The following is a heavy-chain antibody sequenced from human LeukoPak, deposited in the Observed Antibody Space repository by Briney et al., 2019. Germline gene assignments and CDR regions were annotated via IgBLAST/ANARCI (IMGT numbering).Heavy chain of an antibody. D-gene: IGHD2-2*01. CDR2: MNPNSGNT. Sequence: ASVKVSCKASVYTFTTSDINWVPHATGQGLEWMGWMNPNSGNTGYAQKFQGRVTMTRNTSITTAYMELSSLRSENTAVYYCARGQVQYCSSTSCYAGNWFDPWGQGTLVTVSS. V-gene: IGHV1-8*01. CDR3: ARGQVQYCSSTSCYAGNWFDP. J-gene: IGHJ5*02. CDR1: VYTFTTSD.